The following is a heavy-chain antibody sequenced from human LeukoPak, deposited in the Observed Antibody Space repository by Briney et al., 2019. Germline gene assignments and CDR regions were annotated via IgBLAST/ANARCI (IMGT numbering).Heavy chain of an antibody. CDR1: EFIFNNYA. Sequence: GRSLRLSCAASEFIFNNYAMSWVRRAPGKGLEWVSTISGSGDNTYYAGSVKGRFTNSRDNSKNTLYLQMNSLRVEDTAVYYCAKDLKDMGAFDIWGQGTMVTVSS. J-gene: IGHJ3*02. D-gene: IGHD2-15*01. V-gene: IGHV3-23*01. CDR2: ISGSGDNT. CDR3: AKDLKDMGAFDI.